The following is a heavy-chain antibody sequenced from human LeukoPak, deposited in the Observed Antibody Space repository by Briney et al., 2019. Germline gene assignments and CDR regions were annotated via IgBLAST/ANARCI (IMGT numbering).Heavy chain of an antibody. V-gene: IGHV3-66*04. CDR1: GFIVSC. D-gene: IGHD4-17*01. J-gene: IGHJ3*02. CDR2: IYSGGGT. Sequence: GGSLRLSCAASGFIVSCMSWVRQAPGKGLEWVSLIYSGGGTYYADSVKGRFTISRDNSKNTLYLHMDNLRAEDTAVYYCARHDYGDRYAFDIWGQGTMVTVSS. CDR3: ARHDYGDRYAFDI.